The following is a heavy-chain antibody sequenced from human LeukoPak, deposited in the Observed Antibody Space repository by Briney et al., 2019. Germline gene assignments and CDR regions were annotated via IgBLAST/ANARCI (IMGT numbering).Heavy chain of an antibody. CDR3: ARGDYDYVWGSYLY. Sequence: GGSLRLSCAASGFTFSSYEMNWVRQAPGKGLEWVSYISSSGSTIYYADSVKGRFTISRDNAKNSLYLQMNSLRAEDTAVYYCARGDYDYVWGSYLYWGQGTLVTVSS. D-gene: IGHD3-16*02. CDR2: ISSSGSTI. CDR1: GFTFSSYE. V-gene: IGHV3-48*03. J-gene: IGHJ4*02.